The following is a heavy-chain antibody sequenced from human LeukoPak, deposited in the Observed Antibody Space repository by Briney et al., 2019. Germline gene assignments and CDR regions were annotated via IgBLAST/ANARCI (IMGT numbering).Heavy chain of an antibody. CDR3: ARCNYYDSSRHPTSFEN. J-gene: IGHJ4*02. Sequence: GGSLRLSCAASGFTFGSYWMTWVRQAPGKGLEWVANIKEDESEKYYVDSVRGRFTISRDNAKNSLYLQMNSLRAEDAAVYYCARCNYYDSSRHPTSFENWGQGTLVTVSS. CDR2: IKEDESEK. V-gene: IGHV3-7*01. CDR1: GFTFGSYW. D-gene: IGHD3-22*01.